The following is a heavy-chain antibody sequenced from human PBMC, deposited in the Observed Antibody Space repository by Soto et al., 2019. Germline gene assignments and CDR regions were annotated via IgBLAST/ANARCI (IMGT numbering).Heavy chain of an antibody. CDR1: GFTFSTHA. Sequence: QVQLVETGGGVVQPGRSLRLSCVASGFTFSTHAMHWVRQAPGKGLEWVAVVWSDGNKQYYADSVMGRFTISRDNSRNTLYLQMNSLRAEDTALYFCASGPPRGWYRNIYCYYGLDAWGQGTTVTVTS. CDR3: ASGPPRGWYRNIYCYYGLDA. CDR2: VWSDGNKQ. V-gene: IGHV3-33*01. D-gene: IGHD6-19*01. J-gene: IGHJ6*02.